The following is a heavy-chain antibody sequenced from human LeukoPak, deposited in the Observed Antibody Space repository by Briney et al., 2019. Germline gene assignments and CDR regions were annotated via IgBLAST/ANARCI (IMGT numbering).Heavy chain of an antibody. CDR2: ISSSSTNI. Sequence: GGSLRLSCAASGHTFSSYSMNWVRQAPGKGLEWVSYISSSSTNIYYADSVKGRFTISRDNAKNSLYLQMNSLRDEDTAVYYCARVMYSGSDYSVDYWGPGTLVTVSS. CDR3: ARVMYSGSDYSVDY. D-gene: IGHD1-26*01. J-gene: IGHJ4*02. CDR1: GHTFSSYS. V-gene: IGHV3-48*02.